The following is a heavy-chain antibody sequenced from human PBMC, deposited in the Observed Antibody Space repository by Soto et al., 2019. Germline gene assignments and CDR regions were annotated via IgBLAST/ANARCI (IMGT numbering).Heavy chain of an antibody. J-gene: IGHJ6*02. CDR1: GGSISSGGYS. Sequence: PSETLSLTCAVSGGSISSGGYSWSWIRQPPGKGLEWIGYIYHSGSTYYNPSLKSRVTISVDRSKNQFSLKLSSVTAADTAVYYCARGPSLPSSSSSSEGGGYYYGMDVWGQGTTVTVSS. V-gene: IGHV4-30-2*01. CDR3: ARGPSLPSSSSSSEGGGYYYGMDV. D-gene: IGHD6-6*01. CDR2: IYHSGST.